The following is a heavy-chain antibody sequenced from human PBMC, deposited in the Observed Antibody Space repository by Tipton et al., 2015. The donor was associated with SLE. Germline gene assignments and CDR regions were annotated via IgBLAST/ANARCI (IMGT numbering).Heavy chain of an antibody. CDR2: IYYSGNT. CDR1: GGSISSGDYY. V-gene: IGHV4-30-4*01. J-gene: IGHJ6*03. CDR3: ASSGLEPDQDYYYYMDV. D-gene: IGHD1-1*01. Sequence: TLSLTCTVSGGSISSGDYYWSWIRQPPGKGLEWIGYIYYSGNTFYNPSLKSRVTISVDTSKNQFSVKLSSVTAADTAVYYCASSGLEPDQDYYYYMDVWGKGTTVTVSS.